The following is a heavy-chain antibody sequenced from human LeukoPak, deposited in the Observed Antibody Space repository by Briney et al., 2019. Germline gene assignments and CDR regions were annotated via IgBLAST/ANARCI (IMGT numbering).Heavy chain of an antibody. V-gene: IGHV3-30*02. Sequence: GGSLSLSCTASGFTLRTYGMHWVSQDPRRRREWVAFIRFDGSKTEYIPSVKGRFTISRDNSKNTLYSQMTSLRGADTAVYYCAKDWGGYDSSAISDWGQGTLVIVSS. CDR2: IRFDGSKT. J-gene: IGHJ4*02. CDR1: GFTLRTYG. CDR3: AKDWGGYDSSAISD. D-gene: IGHD3-22*01.